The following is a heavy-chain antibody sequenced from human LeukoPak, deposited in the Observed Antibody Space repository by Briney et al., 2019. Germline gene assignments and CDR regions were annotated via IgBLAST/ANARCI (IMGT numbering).Heavy chain of an antibody. D-gene: IGHD5-18*01. CDR1: GDSISSYY. Sequence: SETLSLTCTVSGDSISSYYWSWIRQPPGKGLEWIGYIYYSGSTNYNPSLKSRVTISVDTSKNQFSLKLSSVTAADTAVYYCARNTAMEYYYMDVWGKGTTVTVSS. V-gene: IGHV4-59*01. CDR2: IYYSGST. CDR3: ARNTAMEYYYMDV. J-gene: IGHJ6*03.